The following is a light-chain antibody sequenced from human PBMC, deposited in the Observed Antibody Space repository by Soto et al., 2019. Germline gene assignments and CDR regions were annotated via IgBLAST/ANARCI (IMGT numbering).Light chain of an antibody. CDR1: SSNIGSNI. CDR3: AAWDDSLNGFYV. J-gene: IGLJ1*01. V-gene: IGLV1-44*01. Sequence: QSVLTQPPSASGTPGQRVTISCSGSSSNIGSNIVNWFRQLPGTAPKLLIYRNNQRPSGVPARFSGSKSGTSASLAISGLQSEDEADYYCAAWDDSLNGFYVFGTGTKVTVL. CDR2: RNN.